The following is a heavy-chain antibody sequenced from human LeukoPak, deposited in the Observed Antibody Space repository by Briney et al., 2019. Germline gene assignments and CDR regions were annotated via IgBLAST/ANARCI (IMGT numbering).Heavy chain of an antibody. CDR1: GSRFTSYW. Sequence: RGESLQISCQGSGSRFTSYWIGWVRQVPGKGLEWMGIIYPGDSDTRYSPSFQGQVTISADKSISTAYLQWSSLKASDTAMYYCARRDGYCSSTSCYADYYYGMDVWGQGTTVTVSS. J-gene: IGHJ6*02. D-gene: IGHD2-2*01. V-gene: IGHV5-51*01. CDR2: IYPGDSDT. CDR3: ARRDGYCSSTSCYADYYYGMDV.